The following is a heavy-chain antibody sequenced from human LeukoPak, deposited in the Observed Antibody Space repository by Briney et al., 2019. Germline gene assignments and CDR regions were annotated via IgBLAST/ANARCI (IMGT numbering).Heavy chain of an antibody. CDR3: ANEGGTMLRGDLDY. CDR1: GFTFRSYV. J-gene: IGHJ4*02. V-gene: IGHV3-23*01. D-gene: IGHD3-10*01. Sequence: PGGSLRLSCAASGFTFRSYVGTWVRQAPGKGLEWVSAISGSGGSTYYADSVKGRFTISRDNSKNTLYLQMNSLRAEDTAVYYRANEGGTMLRGDLDYWGQGTLVTVSS. CDR2: ISGSGGST.